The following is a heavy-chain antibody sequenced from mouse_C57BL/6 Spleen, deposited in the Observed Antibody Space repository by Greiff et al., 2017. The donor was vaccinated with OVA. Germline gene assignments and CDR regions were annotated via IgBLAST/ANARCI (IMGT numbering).Heavy chain of an antibody. J-gene: IGHJ3*01. CDR2: IYPGDGDT. CDR1: GYAFSSSW. V-gene: IGHV1-82*01. Sequence: QVQLQQSGPELVKPGASVKISCKASGYAFSSSWMNWVKQRPGKGLEWIGRIYPGDGDTNYNGKFKGKATRTADKSSSTAYMQLSSLTSEDSAVYFCARGAWFAYWGQGTLVTVSA. CDR3: ARGAWFAY.